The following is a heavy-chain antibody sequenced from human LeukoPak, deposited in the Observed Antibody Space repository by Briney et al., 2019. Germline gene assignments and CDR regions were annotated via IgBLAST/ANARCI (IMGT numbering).Heavy chain of an antibody. V-gene: IGHV3-15*01. CDR3: TTAVLYYYYMDV. J-gene: IGHJ6*03. Sequence: NPGGSLRLSCAASGFTFSNAWMSWVRQAPGKGLEWVGRINSKTDGGTTDYAAPVKGRFTISRDDSKNTLYLQMNSLKTEETAVYYCTTAVLYYYYMDVWGKGTTVTISS. CDR1: GFTFSNAW. D-gene: IGHD2-8*01. CDR2: INSKTDGGTT.